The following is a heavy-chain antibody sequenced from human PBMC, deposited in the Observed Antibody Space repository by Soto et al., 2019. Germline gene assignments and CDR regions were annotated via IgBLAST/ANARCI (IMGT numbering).Heavy chain of an antibody. J-gene: IGHJ6*03. CDR2: MNPNSGNT. V-gene: IGHV1-8*01. CDR3: ARGRPGYYDFWSGYHYYYYYMDV. CDR1: GYTFTSYD. Sequence: EASVKVSCKASGYTFTSYDINWVRQATGQGLEWMGWMNPNSGNTGYAQKFQGRVTMTRNTSISTAYMELSSLRSEDTAVYYCARGRPGYYDFWSGYHYYYYYMDVWGKGTTVTVSS. D-gene: IGHD3-3*01.